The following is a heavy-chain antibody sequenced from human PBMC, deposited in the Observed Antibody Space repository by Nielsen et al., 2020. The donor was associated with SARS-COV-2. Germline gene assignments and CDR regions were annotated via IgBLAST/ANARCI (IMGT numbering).Heavy chain of an antibody. Sequence: ESLKISCSASGFTFSSFTMHWVRQAPGRELEYVSALNSNGHSTYYADSVKGRFTISRDNSKNTLYLQMSSLRVEDTAVYYCVKDSVGSSAPGYFDYWGQGTLVTVSS. CDR1: GFTFSSFT. V-gene: IGHV3-64D*09. D-gene: IGHD6-6*01. CDR3: VKDSVGSSAPGYFDY. J-gene: IGHJ4*02. CDR2: LNSNGHST.